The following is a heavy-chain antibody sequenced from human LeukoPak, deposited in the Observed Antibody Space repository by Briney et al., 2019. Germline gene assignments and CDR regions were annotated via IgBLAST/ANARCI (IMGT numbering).Heavy chain of an antibody. Sequence: GGSLRLSCAASGFTFSSYGMHWVRQAPGKGLEWVAVISYEGSNKYYADSVKGRFTISRDNSKNTLYLQMNSLRAEDTALYYCARNSGAGYYFYMDVWGKGTAVTVSS. J-gene: IGHJ6*03. CDR2: ISYEGSNK. CDR3: ARNSGAGYYFYMDV. CDR1: GFTFSSYG. D-gene: IGHD3-10*01. V-gene: IGHV3-30*03.